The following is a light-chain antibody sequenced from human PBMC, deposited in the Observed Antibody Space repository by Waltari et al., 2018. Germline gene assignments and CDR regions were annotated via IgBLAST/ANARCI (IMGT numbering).Light chain of an antibody. V-gene: IGKV1-12*01. J-gene: IGKJ4*01. CDR3: QQANSLPVT. CDR2: AAS. CDR1: QGISTW. Sequence: DIQMTQSPSSVSASVGDSVTITCRASQGISTWLAWFQQKPGKARKLLIYAASSLQSGVPSRFSGSGSGTDFTLTINSLQPDDFATDYCQQANSLPVTFGGGTKVEIK.